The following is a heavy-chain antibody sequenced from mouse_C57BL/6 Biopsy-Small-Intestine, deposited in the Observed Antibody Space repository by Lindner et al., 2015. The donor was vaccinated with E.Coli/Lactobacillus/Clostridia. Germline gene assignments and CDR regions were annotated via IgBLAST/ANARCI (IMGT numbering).Heavy chain of an antibody. CDR3: AREGLYAFDY. CDR2: ISSGSSTI. J-gene: IGHJ2*01. D-gene: IGHD2-12*01. Sequence: VQLQESGGGLVKPGGSLKLSCAASGFTFSDYGMHWVRQAPEKGLEWVAFISSGSSTIYYADTVKGRFTISRDNAKNTLFLQMTSLRSEDTAMYYCAREGLYAFDYWAKAPLSQSPQ. CDR1: GFTFSDYG. V-gene: IGHV5-17*01.